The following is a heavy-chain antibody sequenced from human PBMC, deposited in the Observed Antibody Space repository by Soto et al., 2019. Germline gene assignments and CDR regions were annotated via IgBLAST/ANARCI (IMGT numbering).Heavy chain of an antibody. D-gene: IGHD6-19*01. CDR1: GDSVSSNTAA. CDR3: ARGVAGSGFDL. Sequence: SQTLSLTCAISGDSVSSNTAAWNWIRSSPSRGLEWLGRTYYRSNWRHDYAVSVRSRITVNPDTSKNHFSLQLNSVTPDDTAVYYCARGVAGSGFDLWGQGTLVTSPQ. CDR2: TYYRSNWRH. V-gene: IGHV6-1*01. J-gene: IGHJ4*02.